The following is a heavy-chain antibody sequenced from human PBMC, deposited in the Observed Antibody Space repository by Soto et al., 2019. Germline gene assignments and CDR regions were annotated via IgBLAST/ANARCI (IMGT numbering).Heavy chain of an antibody. D-gene: IGHD2-15*01. CDR2: ISSSGDYI. CDR1: GFTFSSYT. J-gene: IGHJ4*02. Sequence: EVQLVESGGGLVKPGGSLRLSCAASGFTFSSYTMSWVRQAPGEGLEWVSSISSSGDYIYYADSVKGRFTISRDNAKNSLSLQMNSLRAEDTAVYYCARGWEQLIRYCLDYWGQGTQVTVSS. V-gene: IGHV3-21*01. CDR3: ARGWEQLIRYCLDY.